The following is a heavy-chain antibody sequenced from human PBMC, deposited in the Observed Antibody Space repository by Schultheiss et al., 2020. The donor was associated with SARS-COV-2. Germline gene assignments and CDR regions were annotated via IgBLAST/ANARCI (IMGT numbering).Heavy chain of an antibody. Sequence: SETLSLTCTVSGGSISSSSYYWSWIRQPPGKGLGWIGEINHSGSTNYNPSLKSRVTISVDTSKNQFSLKLSSVTAADTAVYYCASLVPAAKYFQHWGQGTLVTVSS. CDR1: GGSISSSSYY. J-gene: IGHJ1*01. CDR3: ASLVPAAKYFQH. CDR2: INHSGST. D-gene: IGHD2-2*01. V-gene: IGHV4-39*07.